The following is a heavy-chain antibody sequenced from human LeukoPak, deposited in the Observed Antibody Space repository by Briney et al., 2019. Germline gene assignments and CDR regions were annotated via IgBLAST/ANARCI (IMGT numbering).Heavy chain of an antibody. CDR3: ARGSSGSMDV. CDR2: IYTSGST. CDR1: GGSISSGSYY. Sequence: SETLSLTCTVSGGSISSGSYYWSWIRQPAGKGLEWIGRIYTSGSTNYNPSLKSRVTMSVDTSKNQFSLKLSSVTAADAAVYYCARGSSGSMDVWGKGTTVTVSS. J-gene: IGHJ6*03. V-gene: IGHV4-61*02.